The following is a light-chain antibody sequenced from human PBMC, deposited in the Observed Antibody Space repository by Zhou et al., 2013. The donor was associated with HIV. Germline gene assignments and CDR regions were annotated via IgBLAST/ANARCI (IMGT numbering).Light chain of an antibody. CDR2: DAS. V-gene: IGKV1-33*01. Sequence: DIQMTQSPSSLSASVGDRVTITCQASQDISNYLNWYQQKPGKAPKLLIYDASNLETGVPSRFSGSGSGTDFTFTISSLQPEDIATYYCQQXDNLPLTFGGGTKVEIK. CDR1: QDISNY. J-gene: IGKJ4*01. CDR3: QQXDNLPLT.